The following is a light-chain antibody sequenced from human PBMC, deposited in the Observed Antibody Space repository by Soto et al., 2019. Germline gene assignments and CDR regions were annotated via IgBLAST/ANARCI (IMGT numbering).Light chain of an antibody. CDR2: GAS. CDR1: ESVSSNY. Sequence: EIVLTQSPGTLSLSPGDRATLSCRASESVSSNYLAWYQQKPGQAPRLLIYGASTRATGIPDRFSGSGSGTDFTLTSSRLEPEYFEVFYCQQYGTAQTFGQGTKVEIK. CDR3: QQYGTAQT. V-gene: IGKV3-20*01. J-gene: IGKJ1*01.